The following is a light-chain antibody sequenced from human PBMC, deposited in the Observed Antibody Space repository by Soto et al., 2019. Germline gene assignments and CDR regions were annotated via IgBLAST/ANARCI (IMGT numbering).Light chain of an antibody. J-gene: IGKJ4*01. Sequence: EIVMTQSPVTLSVSPGERATLSCRTSQSVSSNLAWYQQKPGQAPRLLIYGTSTRATGVPARFSGSGSVTEFTLTISSLQSEDFAVYYCQQYNNWPITFGGGTKVDIK. CDR2: GTS. CDR3: QQYNNWPIT. CDR1: QSVSSN. V-gene: IGKV3-15*01.